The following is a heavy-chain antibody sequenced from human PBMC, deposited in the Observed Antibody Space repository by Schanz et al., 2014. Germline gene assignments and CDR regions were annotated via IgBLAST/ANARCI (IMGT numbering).Heavy chain of an antibody. D-gene: IGHD6-13*01. CDR2: ITDSGGST. CDR1: GFTFSSYA. CDR3: AKGIYTSSWSFDY. J-gene: IGHJ4*02. Sequence: EVQLLESGGGLVQPGGSLRLSCAASGFTFSSYAMSWVRQAPGKGLEWVSAITDSGGSTYYADSVKGRFTISRDNSLNTLYLQMNSLRAEDTAVYYCAKGIYTSSWSFDYWGQGTLITVSS. V-gene: IGHV3-23*01.